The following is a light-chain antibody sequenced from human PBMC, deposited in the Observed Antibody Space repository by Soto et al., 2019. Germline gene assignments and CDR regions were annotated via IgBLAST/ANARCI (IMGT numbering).Light chain of an antibody. CDR1: QDISNY. V-gene: IGKV1-33*01. J-gene: IGKJ4*01. CDR2: DAS. CDR3: QQYDNLPLT. Sequence: DIQMTQSPSSLSASVGDRVTITCQASQDISNYLNWYQQKPGKAPKLLIYDASNLETGVPSSFSGSGSGTDFTFTISSLQHEDIATYYCQQYDNLPLTFGGGTKVEIK.